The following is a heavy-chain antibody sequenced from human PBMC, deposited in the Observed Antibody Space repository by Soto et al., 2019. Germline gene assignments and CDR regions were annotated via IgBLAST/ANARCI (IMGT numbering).Heavy chain of an antibody. CDR3: AREDSIIIPAVSDF. J-gene: IGHJ4*02. D-gene: IGHD2-2*01. V-gene: IGHV3-21*01. CDR1: GFTFNNYG. CDR2: VSKSDYT. Sequence: GGSLRLSCVVSGFTFNNYGINWVRQAPGKGLEWVSTVSKSDYTYYSDWVKGRFTISRDNANNSVSLQMTTLRAEDTAVYYCAREDSIIIPAVSDFWGQGTLVTVSS.